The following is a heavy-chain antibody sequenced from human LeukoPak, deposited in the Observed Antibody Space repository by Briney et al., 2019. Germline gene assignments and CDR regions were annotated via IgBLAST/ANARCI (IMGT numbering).Heavy chain of an antibody. Sequence: PGGSLRLSCAASGFTFSSYAMSWVRQAPGKGLEWVSAISGSGGSTYYADSVKGRFTFSRDNSKNTLYLQMNSLRAEDTAVYYCAKSHTGYYYDSSGSDYWGQGTLVTVSS. CDR3: AKSHTGYYYDSSGSDY. CDR1: GFTFSSYA. D-gene: IGHD3-22*01. J-gene: IGHJ4*02. V-gene: IGHV3-23*01. CDR2: ISGSGGST.